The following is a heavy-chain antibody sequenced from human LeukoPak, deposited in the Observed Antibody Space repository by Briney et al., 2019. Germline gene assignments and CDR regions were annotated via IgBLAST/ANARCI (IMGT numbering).Heavy chain of an antibody. CDR2: INGDESST. CDR1: AFTFNTYW. Sequence: PGGSLRLSCAASAFTFNTYWMHWVRQVPGRGLGWVSRINGDESSTNYADSVKGRFTISRDNAKDTLYLHMNSLTAEDTAVYYCARGAKWAYYFDYWGQGTLVTVSS. D-gene: IGHD1-26*01. J-gene: IGHJ4*02. V-gene: IGHV3-74*01. CDR3: ARGAKWAYYFDY.